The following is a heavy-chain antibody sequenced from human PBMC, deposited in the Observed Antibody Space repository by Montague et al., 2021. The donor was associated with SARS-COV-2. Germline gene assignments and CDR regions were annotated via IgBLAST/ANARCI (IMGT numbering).Heavy chain of an antibody. D-gene: IGHD1-14*01. Sequence: SETLSLTCTVSGGSISSDNCYWSWIPPPPGKGLQSIGYIYYTGSTNSTPYTQSRVTISVDSSKNQFSVRLSSVTAADTAVYYCARISGITSWYYDYWGQGTLVTVSS. J-gene: IGHJ4*02. V-gene: IGHV4-61*01. CDR2: IYYTGST. CDR3: ARISGITSWYYDY. CDR1: GGSISSDNCY.